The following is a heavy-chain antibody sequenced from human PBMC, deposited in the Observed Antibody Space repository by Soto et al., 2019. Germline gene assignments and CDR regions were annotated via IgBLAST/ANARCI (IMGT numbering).Heavy chain of an antibody. CDR3: ASAGPAPYYCSSMDG. J-gene: IGHJ6*02. V-gene: IGHV1-18*01. CDR1: GYSFTTYG. CDR2: ISAYNGNT. Sequence: QVQLVQSGGEVKKPGASVKVSCKTAGYSFTTYGISWVRQAPGQGLEWMGWISAYNGNTKYTPKLQDRVTMTTEPSTITAYMELRSLRSADKAAYYFASAGPAPYYCSSMDGWGQGSTVTVSS.